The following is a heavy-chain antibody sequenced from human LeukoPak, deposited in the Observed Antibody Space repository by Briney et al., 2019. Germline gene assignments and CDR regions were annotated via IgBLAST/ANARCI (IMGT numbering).Heavy chain of an antibody. CDR2: IYYSGST. CDR1: GASISSYY. CDR3: ARAMTTVTNFDY. D-gene: IGHD4-17*01. Sequence: SETLSLTCAVSGASISSYYWSWIRQPPGKGLEWIGYIYYSGSTNYNPSLKSRVTISVDTSKNQFSLKLSSVTAADTAVYYCARAMTTVTNFDYWGQGTLVTVSS. V-gene: IGHV4-59*01. J-gene: IGHJ4*02.